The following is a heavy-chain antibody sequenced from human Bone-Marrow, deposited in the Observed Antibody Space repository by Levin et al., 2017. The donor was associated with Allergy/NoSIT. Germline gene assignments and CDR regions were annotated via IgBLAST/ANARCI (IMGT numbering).Heavy chain of an antibody. J-gene: IGHJ3*01. D-gene: IGHD3-22*01. CDR2: TRSNVRSYTT. CDR3: TRVGFYDRSSSSTAALDL. V-gene: IGHV3-72*01. CDR1: GFTLSDYF. Sequence: GGSLRLSCVASGFTLSDYFMDWVRQTPGKGLEWVGRTRSNVRSYTTEYAASVRGRFTISRDESQNSVYLQMNSLKSDDTAIYYCTRVGFYDRSSSSTAALDLWGQGTLITVSS.